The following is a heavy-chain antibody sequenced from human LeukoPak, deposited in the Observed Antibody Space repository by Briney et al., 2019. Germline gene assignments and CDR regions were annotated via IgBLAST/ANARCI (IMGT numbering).Heavy chain of an antibody. CDR2: ISAYNGNT. CDR3: ARDLPDYGDYVDYYYYGMDV. D-gene: IGHD4-17*01. V-gene: IGHV1-18*01. CDR1: GYTFTSYG. J-gene: IGHJ6*02. Sequence: ASVKVSCKASGYTFTSYGISWVRQAPGQGLEWMGWISAYNGNTNYAQKLQGRVTMTTDTSTSTAYMELRSLRSDDTAVYYCARDLPDYGDYVDYYYYGMDVWGQGTTVTVSS.